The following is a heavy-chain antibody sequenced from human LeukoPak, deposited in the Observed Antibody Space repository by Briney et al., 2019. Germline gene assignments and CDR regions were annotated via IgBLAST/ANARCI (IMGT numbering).Heavy chain of an antibody. CDR1: GGSFSGYY. Sequence: SETLSLTCALYGGSFSGYYWSWIREPPGKGLEWIGEINHSGSTNYNPSLKSRVTISVDTSKNQFSLKLSSVTAADTAVYYCARGWSAWQWLVHAFDYWGQGTLVTVSS. CDR3: ARGWSAWQWLVHAFDY. D-gene: IGHD6-19*01. CDR2: INHSGST. V-gene: IGHV4-34*01. J-gene: IGHJ4*02.